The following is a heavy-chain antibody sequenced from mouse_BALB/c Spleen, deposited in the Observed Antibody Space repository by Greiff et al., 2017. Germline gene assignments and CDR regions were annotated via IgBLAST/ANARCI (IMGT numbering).Heavy chain of an antibody. D-gene: IGHD2-1*01. Sequence: EVKLVESGGGLVQPGGSLKLSCAASGFTFSSYTMSWVRQTPEKRLEWVAYISNGGGSTYYPDTVKGRFTISRDNAKNTLYLQMTSLRSEDTAMYYCARGGNYVGAMDYWGQGTSVTVSS. CDR3: ARGGNYVGAMDY. V-gene: IGHV5-12-2*01. CDR1: GFTFSSYT. CDR2: ISNGGGST. J-gene: IGHJ4*01.